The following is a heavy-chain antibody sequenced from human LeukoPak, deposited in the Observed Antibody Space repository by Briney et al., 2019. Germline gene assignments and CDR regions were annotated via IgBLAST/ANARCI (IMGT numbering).Heavy chain of an antibody. D-gene: IGHD5-12*01. CDR3: AKVFSGYEPWGY. CDR2: ISGSGST. CDR1: GFTFSSYA. J-gene: IGHJ4*02. Sequence: PGGSLRLSCAASGFTFSSYAMSWVRQAPGKGLEWVSAISGSGSTYYADSVKGRFTISRDNSKNTLYLQMNSLRAEDTAVYYCAKVFSGYEPWGYWGQGTLVTVSS. V-gene: IGHV3-23*01.